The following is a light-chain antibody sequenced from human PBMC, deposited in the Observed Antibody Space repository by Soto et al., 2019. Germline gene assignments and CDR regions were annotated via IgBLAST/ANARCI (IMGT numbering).Light chain of an antibody. CDR3: NSYSSSTTLYL. J-gene: IGLJ1*01. Sequence: QSLLTQPASGSGAAGGWSPISCTAPRTDVGGYNYVSCYQQHPGKAPKLMISDVSNRPSGVSIRFSGSKSGNTASLTISGLQAEDEADYYCNSYSSSTTLYLFGTGTKVTVL. CDR1: RTDVGGYNY. CDR2: DVS. V-gene: IGLV2-14*01.